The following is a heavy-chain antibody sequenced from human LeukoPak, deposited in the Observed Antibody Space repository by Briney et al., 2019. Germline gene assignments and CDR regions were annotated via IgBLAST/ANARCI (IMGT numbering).Heavy chain of an antibody. J-gene: IGHJ4*02. CDR3: ASALTGTRGRFDY. CDR2: ISGSGSNT. V-gene: IGHV3-23*01. D-gene: IGHD1-7*01. Sequence: GGSLRLSCTASGFIFTNYAMTWVRQAPGKGLEWVSGISGSGSNTYNADFVKGRFTISRDNSKNTLYLQLNSLSADDTAIYYCASALTGTRGRFDYWGQGALVTVSS. CDR1: GFIFTNYA.